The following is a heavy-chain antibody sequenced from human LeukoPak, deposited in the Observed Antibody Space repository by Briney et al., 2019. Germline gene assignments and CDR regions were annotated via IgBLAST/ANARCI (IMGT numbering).Heavy chain of an antibody. Sequence: SETLSLTCTVSGGSISSYYWSWIRQPAGKGLEWIGRIYTSGSTNYNPSLKSRVTISIDTSKNQFSLKLTSVTAADTAVYYCARGQDVAAENYFDYWGQGTLVTVSS. J-gene: IGHJ4*02. V-gene: IGHV4-4*07. D-gene: IGHD6-25*01. CDR2: IYTSGST. CDR1: GGSISSYY. CDR3: ARGQDVAAENYFDY.